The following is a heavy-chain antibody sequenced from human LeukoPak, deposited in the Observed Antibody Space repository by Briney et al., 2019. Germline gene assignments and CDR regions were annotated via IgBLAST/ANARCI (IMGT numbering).Heavy chain of an antibody. CDR3: AREHTPIHLWVVDLGYYYYYMDV. Sequence: ASVKVSCKAFGYTFTSKWMHWVRQAPGQGPEWMGVISPSGNSTTYAQKFQGRVTLTRDMSTSTDYLELSSLRSEDTAVYYCAREHTPIHLWVVDLGYYYYYMDVWGKGTTVTVSS. CDR1: GYTFTSKW. CDR2: ISPSGNST. J-gene: IGHJ6*03. D-gene: IGHD5-18*01. V-gene: IGHV1-46*01.